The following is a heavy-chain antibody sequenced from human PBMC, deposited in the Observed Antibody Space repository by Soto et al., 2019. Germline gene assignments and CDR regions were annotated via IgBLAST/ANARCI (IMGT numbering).Heavy chain of an antibody. CDR3: ASAAVTGTAGPDF. Sequence: ASVKVSCNASGYTFSGFYMHWVRQAPGQGLEWMGWINPNSGGTKSAEKFQGRVTMTRDTSISTAYMELSRLTSHDTAVYYCASAAVTGTAGPDFWGQGTQVTVSS. J-gene: IGHJ4*02. V-gene: IGHV1-2*02. CDR1: GYTFSGFY. CDR2: INPNSGGT. D-gene: IGHD6-19*01.